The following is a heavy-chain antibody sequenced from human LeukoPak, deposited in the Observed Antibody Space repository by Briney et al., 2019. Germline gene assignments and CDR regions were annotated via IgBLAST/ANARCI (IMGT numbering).Heavy chain of an antibody. D-gene: IGHD6-19*01. J-gene: IGHJ4*02. CDR1: GFTVSSNY. CDR2: IYGGGST. Sequence: GGSLRLSCAASGFTVSSNYMNWVRQTPGKGLEWVSLIYGGGSTYYADSVKGRFTISRDNSKNTLYLQMNSPRAEDTAVYYCARDLASSSGWEFDYWGQGTLVTVSS. CDR3: ARDLASSSGWEFDY. V-gene: IGHV3-53*01.